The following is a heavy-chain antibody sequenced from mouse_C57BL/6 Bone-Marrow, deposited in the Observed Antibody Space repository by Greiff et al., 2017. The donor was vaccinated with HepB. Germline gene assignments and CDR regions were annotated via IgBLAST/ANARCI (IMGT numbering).Heavy chain of an antibody. V-gene: IGHV5-6*01. J-gene: IGHJ1*03. Sequence: EVQGVESGGDLVKPGGSLKLSCAASGFTFSSYGMSWVRQTPDKRLEWVATISRGGSYTYNPDSVKGRFTISRDNAKNTLYLQMSSRKSEDTAMYYCARHPYYGSSYWYFDVWGTGTTVTVSS. CDR2: ISRGGSYT. CDR1: GFTFSSYG. D-gene: IGHD1-1*01. CDR3: ARHPYYGSSYWYFDV.